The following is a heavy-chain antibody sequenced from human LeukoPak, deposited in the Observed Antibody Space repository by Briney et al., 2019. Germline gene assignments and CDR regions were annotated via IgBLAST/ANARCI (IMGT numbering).Heavy chain of an antibody. V-gene: IGHV5-10-1*01. Sequence: GESLKISCKASGYSFTSYSISWVRQMPGEGLEWMERIDPTDSYTDYSPSFQGHVPISSDKSISTAYLQWSSLRASDTDIYYCASDSSSTRYGMDVWGQGTTATVSS. CDR3: ASDSSSTRYGMDV. CDR1: GYSFTSYS. CDR2: IDPTDSYT. J-gene: IGHJ6*02. D-gene: IGHD2-2*01.